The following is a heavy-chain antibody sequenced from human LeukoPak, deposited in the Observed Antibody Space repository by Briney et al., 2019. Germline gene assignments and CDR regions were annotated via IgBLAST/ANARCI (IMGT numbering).Heavy chain of an antibody. J-gene: IGHJ5*02. CDR1: GFTFSSYA. CDR3: GSGPVGTTVP. CDR2: ISGSGGST. Sequence: GGSLRLSCAASGFTFSSYAMSWVRQAPGKGLEWVSAISGSGGSTYYADSVKGRFTISRDNSKNTLYLQTHSLIAADTAVYYCGSGPVGTTVPWGQGTLVTVSS. D-gene: IGHD1-1*01. V-gene: IGHV3-23*01.